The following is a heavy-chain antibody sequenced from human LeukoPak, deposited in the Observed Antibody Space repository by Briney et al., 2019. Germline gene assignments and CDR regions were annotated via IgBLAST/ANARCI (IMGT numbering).Heavy chain of an antibody. Sequence: GGSLRLSCAASGFIFSVYYMSWFRQVPGKGLEWIAYTSFSGRTIYYADSVKGRFTISRDNAKNSLFLQMNSLRAEDTALYYCARGALTYYYDSWGQGTLVTVSS. CDR1: GFIFSVYY. D-gene: IGHD4/OR15-4a*01. CDR2: TSFSGRTI. V-gene: IGHV3-11*01. J-gene: IGHJ4*02. CDR3: ARGALTYYYDS.